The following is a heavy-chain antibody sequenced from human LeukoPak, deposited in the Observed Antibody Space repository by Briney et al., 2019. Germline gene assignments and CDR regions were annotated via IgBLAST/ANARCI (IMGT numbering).Heavy chain of an antibody. CDR1: GRSFSGYY. V-gene: IGHV4-34*01. CDR2: INHSGST. Sequence: PSETLSLTCAVYGRSFSGYYWSWIRQPPGKGLEWIGEINHSGSTNYNPSLKSRVTISVDTSKNQFSLKLSSVTAADTAVYYCARGVCSSTSCYQNWFDPWGQGTLVTVSS. D-gene: IGHD2-2*01. CDR3: ARGVCSSTSCYQNWFDP. J-gene: IGHJ5*02.